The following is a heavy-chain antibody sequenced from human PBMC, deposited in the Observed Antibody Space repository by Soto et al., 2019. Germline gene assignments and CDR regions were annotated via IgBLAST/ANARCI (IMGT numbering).Heavy chain of an antibody. J-gene: IGHJ6*02. CDR1: GGSFSAYY. CDR2: IIHSEST. Sequence: ASETLSLTCAVYGGSFSAYYWSWVRQPPGKGLEWIGEIIHSESTKYNPSLKSRDTISVDTSKNQFSLKLSSVTAADTAVYYCARQRPTDGRWEFANYYGMDVWGQGTPVTVSS. CDR3: ARQRPTDGRWEFANYYGMDV. D-gene: IGHD1-26*01. V-gene: IGHV4-34*12.